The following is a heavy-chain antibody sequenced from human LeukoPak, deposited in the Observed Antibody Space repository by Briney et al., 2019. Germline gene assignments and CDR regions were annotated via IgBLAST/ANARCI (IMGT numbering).Heavy chain of an antibody. CDR2: ISSSSSYI. V-gene: IGHV3-21*01. J-gene: IGHJ6*02. Sequence: GGSLRLSCAASGFTFSSYSMNWVRQAPGKGLEWVSSISSSSSYIYYADSVKGRFTISRDNAKNSLYLQMNSLRAEDTAVYYCARRPVVAATFTPYGMDVWGQGTTVTVSS. D-gene: IGHD2-15*01. CDR1: GFTFSSYS. CDR3: ARRPVVAATFTPYGMDV.